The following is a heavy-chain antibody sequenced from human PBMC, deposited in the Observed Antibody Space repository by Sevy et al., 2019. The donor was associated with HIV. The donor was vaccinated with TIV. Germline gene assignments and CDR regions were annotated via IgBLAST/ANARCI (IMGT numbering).Heavy chain of an antibody. V-gene: IGHV3-43D*03. CDR3: AKGIAVSRTGPLFAGMDV. D-gene: IGHD6-19*01. CDR1: GFTFDDYA. Sequence: GGSLRLSCAASGFTFDDYAMHWVRQAPGKGLEWVSLISWDGGSTYYADSVKGRFTISRDNSKNSLYLQMDSLRAEDTAWYYCAKGIAVSRTGPLFAGMDVWGQGTTVTVSS. J-gene: IGHJ6*02. CDR2: ISWDGGST.